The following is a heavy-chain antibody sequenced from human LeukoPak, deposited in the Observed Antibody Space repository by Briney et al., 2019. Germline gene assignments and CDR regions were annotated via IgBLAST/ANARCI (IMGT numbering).Heavy chain of an antibody. J-gene: IGHJ1*01. CDR3: ASVGSGSYGPEYFQH. Sequence: SETLSLTCTVSGGSLSSHYWSWVRQPPGKGLEWIGYIYYSGSTNYNPSLKSRVTISVDTSKNQFSLKLSSVTAADTAVYYCASVGSGSYGPEYFQHWGQGTLVTVSS. V-gene: IGHV4-59*11. CDR2: IYYSGST. CDR1: GGSLSSHY. D-gene: IGHD3-10*01.